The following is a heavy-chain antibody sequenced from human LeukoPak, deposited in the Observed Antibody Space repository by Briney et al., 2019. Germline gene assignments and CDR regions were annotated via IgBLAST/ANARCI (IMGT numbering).Heavy chain of an antibody. D-gene: IGHD6-25*01. V-gene: IGHV1-69*05. Sequence: SVKVSCKASGGTFSSDAISWVRQAPGQGIDWMGGIIPIFGTANYAQQFQGRVTITTDESPSTAYMKLGSLRSEDTAVYYCARDYTGFSSSGCYDYWGQGTLVTVSS. CDR2: IIPIFGTA. CDR1: GGTFSSDA. J-gene: IGHJ4*02. CDR3: ARDYTGFSSSGCYDY.